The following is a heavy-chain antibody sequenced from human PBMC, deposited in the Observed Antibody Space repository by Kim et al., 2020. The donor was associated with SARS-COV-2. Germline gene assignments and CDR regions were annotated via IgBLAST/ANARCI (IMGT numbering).Heavy chain of an antibody. J-gene: IGHJ3*01. V-gene: IGHV3-11*06. CDR3: ARDGGLMVYAYDAFDF. CDR2: ISSSSSYT. D-gene: IGHD2-8*01. CDR1: GFTFSDYY. Sequence: GGSLRLSCAASGFTFSDYYMSWIRQAPGKGLEWVSYISSSSSYTNYADSVKGRFTISRDNAKNSLYLQMNSLRAEDTAVYYCARDGGLMVYAYDAFDFWGQGTMVTVSS.